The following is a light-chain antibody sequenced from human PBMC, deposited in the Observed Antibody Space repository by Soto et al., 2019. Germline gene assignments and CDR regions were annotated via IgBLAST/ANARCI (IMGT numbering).Light chain of an antibody. J-gene: IGKJ1*01. V-gene: IGKV1-27*01. CDR2: TAS. CDR1: QGISNY. CDR3: QKYNSAPPP. Sequence: IQVTQSPSSLSASVGDRVTITFRASQGISNYLAWYQQKPGKVPKVLIYTASTLQSGVPSRFSGSGSGTDFTLTISSLQPEDVATYYCQKYNSAPPPFGQGTKV.